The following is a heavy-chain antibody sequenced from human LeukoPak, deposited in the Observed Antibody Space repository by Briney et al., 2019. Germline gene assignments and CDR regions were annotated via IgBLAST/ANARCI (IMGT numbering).Heavy chain of an antibody. D-gene: IGHD1-26*01. CDR2: ISGSGGST. CDR3: ARDYPSGSYYKYAFDI. J-gene: IGHJ3*02. Sequence: GGSLRLSCAASGFTFSSYGMSWVRQAPGKGLEWVSAISGSGGSTYYADSVKGRFTISRDNSKNTLYLQMNSLRAEDTAVYYCARDYPSGSYYKYAFDIWGQGTMVTVSS. CDR1: GFTFSSYG. V-gene: IGHV3-23*01.